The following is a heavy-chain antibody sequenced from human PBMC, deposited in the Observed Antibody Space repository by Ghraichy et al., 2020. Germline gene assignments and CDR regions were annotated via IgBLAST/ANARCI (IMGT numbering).Heavy chain of an antibody. D-gene: IGHD3-10*01. V-gene: IGHV4-39*01. CDR1: GGSISSSNYY. J-gene: IGHJ2*01. Sequence: SETLSLTCTVSGGSISSSNYYWGWIRQPPGKGQEWIGSMHHSGSTYYNPSLKSRPTISVDKPKNQFSLNLTPVTAADTAVYYCAGSFAVIRYFDPWGRGTVVTVSS. CDR2: MHHSGST. CDR3: AGSFAVIRYFDP.